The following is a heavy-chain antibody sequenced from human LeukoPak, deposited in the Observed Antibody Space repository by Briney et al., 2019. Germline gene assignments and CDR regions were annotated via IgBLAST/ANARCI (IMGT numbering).Heavy chain of an antibody. Sequence: SETLSLTCAVYGGSFSGYYWSWIRQPPGKGLEWIGEMNHSGSTNYNPSLQSRVTISVDTSKNQFSLRLTSVTAADTAVYLCARQGRAWDYSTSRSSRNFDSWGQGTLVTVSS. CDR2: MNHSGST. D-gene: IGHD6-13*01. CDR3: ARQGRAWDYSTSRSSRNFDS. CDR1: GGSFSGYY. J-gene: IGHJ5*01. V-gene: IGHV4-34*01.